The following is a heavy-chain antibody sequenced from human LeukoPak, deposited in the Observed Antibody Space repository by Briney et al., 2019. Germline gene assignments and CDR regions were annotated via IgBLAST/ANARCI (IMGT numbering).Heavy chain of an antibody. J-gene: IGHJ3*02. CDR3: ARGRTIFGVARDAFDI. Sequence: ASVRVSCKASGYTFTGYFMHWVRQAPGQGLDWMGWISPNTGGTKYAQKFQGRVTITTDESTSTAYMELSSLRSEDTAVYYCARGRTIFGVARDAFDIWGQGTMVTVSS. CDR1: GYTFTGYF. CDR2: ISPNTGGT. D-gene: IGHD3-3*01. V-gene: IGHV1-2*02.